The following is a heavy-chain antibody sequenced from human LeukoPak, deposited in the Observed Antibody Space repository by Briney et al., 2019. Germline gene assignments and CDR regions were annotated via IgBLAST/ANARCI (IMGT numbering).Heavy chain of an antibody. V-gene: IGHV3-21*01. CDR1: GFTFSSYS. CDR3: ARGMSVASSWFDP. CDR2: ISSSSSYI. J-gene: IGHJ5*02. D-gene: IGHD6-19*01. Sequence: GGSLRLSCAASGFTFSSYSMSWVRQAPGKGLEWVSSISSSSSYIYYADSVKGRFTISRDNAKNTLYLQMNSLRAEDTAVYYCARGMSVASSWFDPWGRGTLVTVSS.